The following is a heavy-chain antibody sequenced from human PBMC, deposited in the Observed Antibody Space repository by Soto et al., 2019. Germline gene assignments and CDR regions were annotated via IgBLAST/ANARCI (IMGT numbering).Heavy chain of an antibody. CDR1: GFTFSSYA. CDR3: ARRGSGSYYDY. CDR2: ISGSGDST. V-gene: IGHV3-23*01. D-gene: IGHD1-26*01. J-gene: IGHJ4*02. Sequence: EVQLLESGGGLVQPGGSLRLSCAASGFTFSSYAMRWVRQAPVKGLEWVSAISGSGDSTYYADSVKGRFTISRDNSKNPLSLQMNSLRAEDTAVSYCARRGSGSYYDYWGQGTLVTVSS.